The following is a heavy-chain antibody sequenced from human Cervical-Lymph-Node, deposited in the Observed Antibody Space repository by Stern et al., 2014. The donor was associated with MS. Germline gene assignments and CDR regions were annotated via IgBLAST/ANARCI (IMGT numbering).Heavy chain of an antibody. V-gene: IGHV1-69*01. J-gene: IGHJ6*02. D-gene: IGHD1-26*01. CDR3: ARGELKEGLVRGMDV. CDR2: ILPIFGTA. Sequence: QVQLVESGSEVKKPGSSVKVSCTASGGPFSSYAISWVRQAPGQGLEWMGGILPIFGTANYAQKFQGRVTITADESTSTAYMELSSLRSEDTAVYYCARGELKEGLVRGMDVWGQGTTVTVSS. CDR1: GGPFSSYA.